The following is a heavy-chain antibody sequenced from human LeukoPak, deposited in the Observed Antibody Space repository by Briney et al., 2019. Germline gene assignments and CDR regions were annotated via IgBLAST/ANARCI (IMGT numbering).Heavy chain of an antibody. D-gene: IGHD4-11*01. V-gene: IGHV4-59*01. CDR3: ARVEVTTGMDV. J-gene: IGHJ6*03. CDR2: IYYSGST. Sequence: SETLSLTCTVSGGSISSYYWSWIRQPPGKGLEWIGYIYYSGSTNYNPSLKSRVTISVDTSKNQFSLRLSSVTAADTAVYYCARVEVTTGMDVWGKGTTVTVSS. CDR1: GGSISSYY.